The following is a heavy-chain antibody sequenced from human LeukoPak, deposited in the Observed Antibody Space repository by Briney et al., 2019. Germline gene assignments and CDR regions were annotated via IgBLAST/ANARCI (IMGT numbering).Heavy chain of an antibody. CDR2: IYHSGST. J-gene: IGHJ4*02. D-gene: IGHD5-18*01. CDR3: ARVGDTAKDY. Sequence: PSQTLSLTCTVSGGSISSGGYYWSWIRQPPGKGLEWIGYIYHSGSTYCNPSLKSRVTISVDRSKNQFSLKLSSVTAADTAVYYCARVGDTAKDYWGQGTLVTVSS. V-gene: IGHV4-30-2*01. CDR1: GGSISSGGYY.